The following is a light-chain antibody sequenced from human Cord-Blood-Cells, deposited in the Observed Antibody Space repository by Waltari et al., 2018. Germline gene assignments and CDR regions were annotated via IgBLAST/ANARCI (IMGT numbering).Light chain of an antibody. CDR3: CSYAGSSTWV. CDR2: EGS. J-gene: IGLJ3*02. Sequence: QSALTQPASVSGSPAQSITISCTGTSSDVGSYNLVPWYQQHPGKAHKLMIYEGSKRPSGVSNRFSGSKSGNTASLTISGLQAEDEADYYCCSYAGSSTWVFGGGTKLTVL. CDR1: SSDVGSYNL. V-gene: IGLV2-23*01.